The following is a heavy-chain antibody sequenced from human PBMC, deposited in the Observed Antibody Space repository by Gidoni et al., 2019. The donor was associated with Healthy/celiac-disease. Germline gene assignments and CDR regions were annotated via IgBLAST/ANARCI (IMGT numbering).Heavy chain of an antibody. CDR3: ARGPAMAKNYYYYYYMDV. CDR1: GYTFTSYG. V-gene: IGHV1-18*01. J-gene: IGHJ6*03. D-gene: IGHD5-18*01. CDR2: ISAYNGNT. Sequence: QVQLVQSGAEVKKPGASVKVSCKASGYTFTSYGISGVRQAPGQGLEWMGWISAYNGNTNYAQKLQGRVTMTTDTSTSTAYMELRSLRSDDTAVYYCARGPAMAKNYYYYYYMDVWGKGTTVTVSS.